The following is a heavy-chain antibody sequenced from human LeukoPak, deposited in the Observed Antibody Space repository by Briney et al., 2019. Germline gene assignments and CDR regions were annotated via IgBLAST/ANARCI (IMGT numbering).Heavy chain of an antibody. CDR3: ARDGEYGYYYYGMDV. CDR2: IKQDGSEK. CDR1: GFTFSSYW. V-gene: IGHV3-7*01. Sequence: GGSLRLSCAASGFTFSSYWMSWVRQAPGKGLEWVANIKQDGSEKYYVDSVKGRFTISRDNAKNSLYLQMNSLRAEDTAVYYCARDGEYGYYYYGMDVWGQGTTVTVSS. J-gene: IGHJ6*02. D-gene: IGHD4-17*01.